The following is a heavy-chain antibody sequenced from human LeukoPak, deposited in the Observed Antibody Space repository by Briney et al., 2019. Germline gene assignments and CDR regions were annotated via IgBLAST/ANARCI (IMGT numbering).Heavy chain of an antibody. D-gene: IGHD3-9*01. J-gene: IGHJ4*02. Sequence: PGGSLRLSCAASGYTFSTYWMHWVRQAPAKGLVWVSRIRPEGTTTAYADSVKGRFTISRDNAKNTLFLQMNSLSAEDTAVYYCARDLDWILFDYWGQGTLVTVSS. CDR3: ARDLDWILFDY. V-gene: IGHV3-74*03. CDR2: IRPEGTTT. CDR1: GYTFSTYW.